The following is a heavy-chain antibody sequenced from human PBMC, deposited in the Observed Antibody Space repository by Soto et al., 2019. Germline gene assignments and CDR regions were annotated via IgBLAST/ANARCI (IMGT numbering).Heavy chain of an antibody. CDR3: ARHRVYEASKFDY. CDR1: GGSISSYY. CDR2: IYYSGST. D-gene: IGHD2-8*01. V-gene: IGHV4-59*08. J-gene: IGHJ4*02. Sequence: SETLSLTCTVSGGSISSYYWSWIRQPPGKGLEWIGYIYYSGSTNYNPSLKSRVTISVDTSKNQFSLKLSSVTAADTAVYYCARHRVYEASKFDYWGQGTLVTVSS.